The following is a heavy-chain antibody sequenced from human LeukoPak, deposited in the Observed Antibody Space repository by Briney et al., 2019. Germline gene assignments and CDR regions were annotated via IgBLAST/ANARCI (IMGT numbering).Heavy chain of an antibody. V-gene: IGHV1-18*01. D-gene: IGHD2-15*01. CDR3: ASWAGVCSGRDRCEGTPLDY. CDR1: GYSFTNHG. Sequence: ASVKVSCKASGYSFTNHGFTWLRQAPGQGPEWMGWISGYNGNTNYAQNFQDRVSMTTDTSTSTAYLELGSLTPDDTAMYYCASWAGVCSGRDRCEGTPLDYWGQGTLVVVSA. CDR2: ISGYNGNT. J-gene: IGHJ4*02.